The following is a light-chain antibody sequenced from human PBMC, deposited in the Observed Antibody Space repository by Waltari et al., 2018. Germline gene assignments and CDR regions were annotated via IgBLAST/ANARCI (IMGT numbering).Light chain of an antibody. CDR1: GTDVAKFEY. CDR3: SSYAGSHYWV. CDR2: ELS. J-gene: IGLJ3*02. V-gene: IGLV2-8*01. Sequence: QSALTPPPAASGSPGQSVTLSCPGTGTDVAKFEYVSWYQQHPGKAPKLMIYELSKRPAGVPDRFSGSKSGNTASLTVSGLQAEDEADYYCSSYAGSHYWVFGGGTKLTVL.